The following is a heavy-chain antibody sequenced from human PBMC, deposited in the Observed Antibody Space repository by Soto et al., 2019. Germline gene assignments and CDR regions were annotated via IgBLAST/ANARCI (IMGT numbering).Heavy chain of an antibody. CDR1: GFTFSDYY. V-gene: IGHV3-11*01. J-gene: IGHJ4*02. Sequence: GGSLRLSCAASGFTFSDYYMSWIRQAPGKGLEWVSYISSSGSTIYYADSVKGRFTISRDNAKNSLYLQWSSLKASDTAMYYCARSYYYDSSGYYFYYWGQGTLVTVSS. D-gene: IGHD3-22*01. CDR2: ISSSGSTI. CDR3: ARSYYYDSSGYYFYY.